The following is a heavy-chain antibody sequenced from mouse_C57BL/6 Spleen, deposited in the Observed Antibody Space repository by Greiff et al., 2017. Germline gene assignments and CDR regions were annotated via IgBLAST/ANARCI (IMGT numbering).Heavy chain of an antibody. CDR3: ARGYYGSSPHWYFDV. D-gene: IGHD1-1*01. V-gene: IGHV14-2*01. Sequence: EVQGVESGAELVKPGASVKLSCTASGFNIKDYYMHWVKQRTEQGLEWIGRIDPEDGETKYAPKFQGKATITADTSSNTAYLQLSSLTSEDTAVYYCARGYYGSSPHWYFDVWGTGTTVTVSS. CDR1: GFNIKDYY. CDR2: IDPEDGET. J-gene: IGHJ1*03.